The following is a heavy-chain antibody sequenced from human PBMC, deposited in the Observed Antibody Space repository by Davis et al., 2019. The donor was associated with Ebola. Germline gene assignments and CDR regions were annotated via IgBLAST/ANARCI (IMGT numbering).Heavy chain of an antibody. CDR1: GFTVSSNY. J-gene: IGHJ6*02. CDR3: ATYYDSSGYYYRHYYYYGMDV. D-gene: IGHD3-22*01. CDR2: ISSSSSYI. V-gene: IGHV3-21*04. Sequence: GESLKISCAASGFTVSSNYMSWVRQAPGKGLEWVSSISSSSSYIYYADSVKGRFTISRDNAKNSLYLQMNSLRAEDTAVYYCATYYDSSGYYYRHYYYYGMDVWGQGTTVTVSS.